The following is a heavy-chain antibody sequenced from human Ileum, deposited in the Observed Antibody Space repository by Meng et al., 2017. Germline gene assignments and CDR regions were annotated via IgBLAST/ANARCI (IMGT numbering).Heavy chain of an antibody. CDR1: GGTFSSYT. CDR2: IIPILGIA. J-gene: IGHJ4*02. CDR3: ARSSLGWPFLPFDY. V-gene: IGHV1-69*02. Sequence: QVQLAQSGAEVKKPGSSVKFSCKASGGTFSSYTISWVRQAPGQGLEWMGRIIPILGIANYAQKFQGRVTITADKSTSTAYMELSSLRSEDTAVYYCARSSLGWPFLPFDYWGQGTLVTVSS. D-gene: IGHD3-3*01.